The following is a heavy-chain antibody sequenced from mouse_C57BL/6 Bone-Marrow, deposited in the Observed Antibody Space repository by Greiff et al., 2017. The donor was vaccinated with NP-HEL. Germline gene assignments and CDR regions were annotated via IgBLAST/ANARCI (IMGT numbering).Heavy chain of an antibody. Sequence: EVQLQQSGPELVKPGASVKISCKASGYTFTDYYMNWVKQSHGKSLEWIGDINPNNGGTSYNQKFKGKATLTVDKSSSTAYMELPSLTSEASAVYSCARDFITTVVATDYFDYWCQGTTLTVSS. D-gene: IGHD1-1*01. V-gene: IGHV1-26*01. CDR1: GYTFTDYY. J-gene: IGHJ2*01. CDR2: INPNNGGT. CDR3: ARDFITTVVATDYFDY.